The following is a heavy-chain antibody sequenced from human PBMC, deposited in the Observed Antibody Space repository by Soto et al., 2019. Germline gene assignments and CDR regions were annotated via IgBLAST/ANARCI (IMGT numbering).Heavy chain of an antibody. D-gene: IGHD3-16*01. Sequence: QVQLVQSGAEVKKPGASVKVSCKASGDTFTNCGISWVRQAPGQGLEWMGWISAYNGNTHYAQNFQGRVTMTTDTSTRTAYMEMRSLRSDDKAVYYCARRGTPIDYWGQGTLVTVSS. CDR3: ARRGTPIDY. J-gene: IGHJ4*02. CDR1: GDTFTNCG. V-gene: IGHV1-18*01. CDR2: ISAYNGNT.